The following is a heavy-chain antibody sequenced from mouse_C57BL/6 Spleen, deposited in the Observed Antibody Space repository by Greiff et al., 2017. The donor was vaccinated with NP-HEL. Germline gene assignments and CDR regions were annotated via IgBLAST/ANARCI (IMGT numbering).Heavy chain of an antibody. CDR3: ARDGYDVRDY. CDR1: GYTFTSYW. D-gene: IGHD2-2*01. CDR2: IHPNSGST. Sequence: QVQLQQPGAELVKPGASVKLSCKASGYTFTSYWMHWVKQRPGHGLEWIGMIHPNSGSTNYNEKFKSNATLTVDKSSTTAYMQLSSLTSEDSAVYYCARDGYDVRDYWGQGTTLTVAS. V-gene: IGHV1-64*01. J-gene: IGHJ2*01.